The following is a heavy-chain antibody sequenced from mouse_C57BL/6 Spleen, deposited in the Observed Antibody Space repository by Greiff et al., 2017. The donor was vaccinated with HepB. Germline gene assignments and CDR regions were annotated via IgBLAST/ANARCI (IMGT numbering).Heavy chain of an antibody. J-gene: IGHJ4*01. CDR1: GYTFTSYW. Sequence: VQLQQPGAELVKPGASVKVSCKASGYTFTSYWMHWVKQRPGQGLEWIGRIHPSDSDPNYNQKFKGKATLTVDKSSSTAYIQLSSLTSEDSAVYYCASLSNYYAMDYWGQGTSVTVSS. CDR2: IHPSDSDP. D-gene: IGHD2-5*01. CDR3: ASLSNYYAMDY. V-gene: IGHV1-74*01.